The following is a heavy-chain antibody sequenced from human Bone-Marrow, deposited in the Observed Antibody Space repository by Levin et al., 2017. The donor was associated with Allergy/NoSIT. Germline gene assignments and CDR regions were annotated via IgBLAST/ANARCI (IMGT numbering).Heavy chain of an antibody. V-gene: IGHV3-33*01. Sequence: LSLTCATSGFTFTTYAIHWVRQAPGKGLEWVAVIWYDGSNEYYADSVRGRFTISRDNSKNTLYLQMNSLRAEEQDIYYCARDSVQVVEPAPDDNNQPSLLMDVWGQGTTVIVSS. CDR3: ARDSVQVVEPAPDDNNQPSLLMDV. J-gene: IGHJ6*02. D-gene: IGHD1-14*01. CDR2: IWYDGSNE. CDR1: GFTFTTYA.